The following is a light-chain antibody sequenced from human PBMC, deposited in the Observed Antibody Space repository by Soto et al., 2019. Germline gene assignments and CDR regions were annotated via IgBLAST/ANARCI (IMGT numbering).Light chain of an antibody. V-gene: IGLV2-8*01. CDR2: EVS. CDR3: SSYAGSNNLV. J-gene: IGLJ3*02. CDR1: SGDVGGYNY. Sequence: QSALTQPPSASGSPGQSVTISCTGTSGDVGGYNYVSWYQQHPGKAPKLMISEVSERPSGVPDRFSGSKSGNTASLTVSVLHAEDEADYYCSSYAGSNNLVFGGGTKLTVL.